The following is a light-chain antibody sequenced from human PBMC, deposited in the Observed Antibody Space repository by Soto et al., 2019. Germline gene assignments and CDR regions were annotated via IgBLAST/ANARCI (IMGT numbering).Light chain of an antibody. CDR1: SSDVGGYNY. V-gene: IGLV2-14*01. J-gene: IGLJ1*01. CDR3: CSYATGSVYV. CDR2: DVN. Sequence: QSALTQPASVSGSPGQSITISCTGTSSDVGGYNYVSWYQQHPGKVPKLMMFDVNNRPSGVSNRFSGSKSGNTASLTISGLQAEDEADYFCCSYATGSVYVFGTGTKLTGL.